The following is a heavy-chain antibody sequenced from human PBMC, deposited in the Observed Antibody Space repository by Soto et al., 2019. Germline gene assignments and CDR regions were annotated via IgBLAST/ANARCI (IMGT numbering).Heavy chain of an antibody. CDR2: IYYSGST. Sequence: QVQLQESGPGLVKPSETLSLTCTVSGGSVSSGSYYWSWIRQPPGKGLEWIGYIYYSGSTNHNPSLKRRVATSVSTPKNQSSLKRRSVTAADTAVYYCASYRSGWYAFSYWGQGTLVTVSS. J-gene: IGHJ4*02. D-gene: IGHD6-19*01. V-gene: IGHV4-61*01. CDR1: GGSVSSGSYY. CDR3: ASYRSGWYAFSY.